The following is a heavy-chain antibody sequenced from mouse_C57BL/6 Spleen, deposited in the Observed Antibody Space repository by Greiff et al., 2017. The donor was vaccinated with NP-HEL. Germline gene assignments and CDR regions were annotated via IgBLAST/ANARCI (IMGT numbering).Heavy chain of an antibody. CDR1: GYAFSSSW. D-gene: IGHD1-1*01. CDR3: AREGTYYYGSSYGAY. V-gene: IGHV1-82*01. CDR2: IYPGDGDT. Sequence: QVQLQQSGPELVKPGASVKISCKASGYAFSSSWMNWVKQRPGKGLEWIGRIYPGDGDTNYNGKFKGKATLTADKSSSTAYMQLSSLTSEDSAVYFCAREGTYYYGSSYGAYWGQGTLVTVSA. J-gene: IGHJ3*01.